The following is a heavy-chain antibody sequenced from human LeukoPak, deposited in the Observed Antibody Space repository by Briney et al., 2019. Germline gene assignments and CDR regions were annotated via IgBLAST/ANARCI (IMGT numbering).Heavy chain of an antibody. CDR1: GFTFSSYS. Sequence: GGSLRLSCAASGFTFSSYSMNWVRQAPGKGLEWVSSIGSSSSYIYYADSVKGRFTISRDNAKNSLYLQMNSLRAEDTAVYYCARDRGNYDSSGYWSLDYWGQGTLVTVSS. V-gene: IGHV3-21*01. D-gene: IGHD3-22*01. J-gene: IGHJ4*02. CDR2: IGSSSSYI. CDR3: ARDRGNYDSSGYWSLDY.